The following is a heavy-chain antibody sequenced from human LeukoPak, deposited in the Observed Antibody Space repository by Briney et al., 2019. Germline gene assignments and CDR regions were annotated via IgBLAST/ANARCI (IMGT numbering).Heavy chain of an antibody. J-gene: IGHJ4*02. CDR2: INAGNGNT. CDR1: GYTFTSYA. D-gene: IGHD6-19*01. V-gene: IGHV1-3*01. Sequence: GASVKVSCKASGYTFTSYAMHWVRQAPGQRLEWIGWINAGNGNTKYSQKFQGRVTITRDTSASTAYMELSSLRSEDTAVYYCARDHGVAAWDYWGQGTLVTVSS. CDR3: ARDHGVAAWDY.